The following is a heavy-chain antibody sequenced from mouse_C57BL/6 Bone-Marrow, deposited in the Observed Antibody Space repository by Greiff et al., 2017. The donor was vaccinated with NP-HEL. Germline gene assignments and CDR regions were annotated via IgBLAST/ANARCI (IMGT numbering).Heavy chain of an antibody. J-gene: IGHJ4*01. V-gene: IGHV1-18*01. CDR3: ARERLRRGYYAMDY. D-gene: IGHD2-4*01. Sequence: VQLKESGPELVKPGASVKIPCKASGYTFTDYNMDWVKQSHGKSLEWIGDINPNNGGTIYNQKFKGKATLTVDKSSSTAYMELRSLTSEDTAVYYCARERLRRGYYAMDYWGQGTSVTVSS. CDR2: INPNNGGT. CDR1: GYTFTDYN.